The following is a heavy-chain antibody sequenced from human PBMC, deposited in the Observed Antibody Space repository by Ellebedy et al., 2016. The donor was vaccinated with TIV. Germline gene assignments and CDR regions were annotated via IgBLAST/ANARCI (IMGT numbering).Heavy chain of an antibody. CDR1: GFTFSSYA. D-gene: IGHD3-22*01. CDR2: ISGSGGST. J-gene: IGHJ4*02. V-gene: IGHV3-23*01. Sequence: GESLKISCAASGFTFSSYAMSWVRQAPGKGLEWVSAISGSGGSTYYADSVKGRFTISRDNSKNTLYLQMNSLRAEDTAVYYCAKDSSGYPLYCDFDYWGQGTLVTVSS. CDR3: AKDSSGYPLYCDFDY.